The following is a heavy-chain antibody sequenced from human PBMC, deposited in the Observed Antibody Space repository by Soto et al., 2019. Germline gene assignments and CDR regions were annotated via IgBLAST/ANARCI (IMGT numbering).Heavy chain of an antibody. Sequence: SETLSLTCTVSGGSISSYYWSWIRQPPGKGLEWIGYIYYSGSTNYNPSLKSRVTISVDTSKNQFSLKLSSVTAADTAVYYCARGGLGLYYYDISGYPYYYYGMDVWCQGTTLTVS. J-gene: IGHJ6*02. CDR3: ARGGLGLYYYDISGYPYYYYGMDV. CDR2: IYYSGST. D-gene: IGHD3-22*01. CDR1: GGSISSYY. V-gene: IGHV4-59*01.